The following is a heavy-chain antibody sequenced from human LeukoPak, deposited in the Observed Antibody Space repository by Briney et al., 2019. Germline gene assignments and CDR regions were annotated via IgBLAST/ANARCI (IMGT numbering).Heavy chain of an antibody. J-gene: IGHJ4*02. CDR2: IYSSSSYI. CDR3: ARRTIVFGVVIIDYFDY. Sequence: GSLRLSCAASGFTFSSYSMNWVRQAPGKGLEGVLSIYSSSSYIYYADSVKGRFTISRDNAKNSLYLQMNSLRAEDTAVYYCARRTIVFGVVIIDYFDYWGQGTLVTVSS. D-gene: IGHD3-3*01. V-gene: IGHV3-21*01. CDR1: GFTFSSYS.